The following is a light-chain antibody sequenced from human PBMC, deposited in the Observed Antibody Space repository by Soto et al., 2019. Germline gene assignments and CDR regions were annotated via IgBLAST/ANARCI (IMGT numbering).Light chain of an antibody. J-gene: IGKJ2*01. CDR2: GAS. CDR3: QQYSSSLRYT. V-gene: IGKV3-20*01. Sequence: EIVLTQSPGTLSLSPGERATLSCRASQSVSSSYLAWYQQKPGQAPRLLIYGASSRATGIPDRFSGSGSGTDFTLTISRLEPEDFAVYYCQQYSSSLRYTFGQGTKLEIK. CDR1: QSVSSSY.